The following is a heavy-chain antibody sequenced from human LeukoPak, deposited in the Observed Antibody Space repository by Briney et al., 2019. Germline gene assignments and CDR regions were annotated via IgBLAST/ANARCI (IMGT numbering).Heavy chain of an antibody. V-gene: IGHV4-34*01. CDR2: VSHSGST. D-gene: IGHD3-9*01. CDR3: ARVLTGYSEGSIDY. CDR1: GGSFSGYY. J-gene: IGHJ4*02. Sequence: SETLSLTCAVYGGSFSGYYWSWIRQPPGKGLEWIGEVSHSGSTNYNPSLKSRVTISVDTPKNQFSLKLTSVTAADAALYYCARVLTGYSEGSIDYWGQGILVTVSS.